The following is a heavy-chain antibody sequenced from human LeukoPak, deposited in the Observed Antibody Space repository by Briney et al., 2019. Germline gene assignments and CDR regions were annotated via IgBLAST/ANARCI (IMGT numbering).Heavy chain of an antibody. D-gene: IGHD6-19*01. CDR3: ARDARQAKYTVAGQGYFDY. V-gene: IGHV4-30-2*01. CDR2: IYHSGST. J-gene: IGHJ4*02. Sequence: PSETLSLTCTVSGGSISSGGYYWSWIRQPPGKGLEWIGYIYHSGSTYYNPSLKSRVTISVDTSKNQFSLKLSSVTAADTAVYYCARDARQAKYTVAGQGYFDYWGQGTLVTVSS. CDR1: GGSISSGGYY.